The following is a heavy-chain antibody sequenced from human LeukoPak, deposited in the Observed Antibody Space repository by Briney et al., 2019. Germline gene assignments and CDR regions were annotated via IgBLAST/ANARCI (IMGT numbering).Heavy chain of an antibody. V-gene: IGHV4-4*07. CDR2: IYTSGNT. CDR3: ANSRYYDSSGYYYFDY. J-gene: IGHJ4*02. D-gene: IGHD3-22*01. CDR1: GGSVSSNY. Sequence: SETLSLTCTVSGGSVSSNYWSWIWQPAGKGLEWIGRIYTSGNTNYNPSLKSRVTMSVDTSKNQFSLKLSSVTAADTAVYYCANSRYYDSSGYYYFDYWGQGTLVTVSS.